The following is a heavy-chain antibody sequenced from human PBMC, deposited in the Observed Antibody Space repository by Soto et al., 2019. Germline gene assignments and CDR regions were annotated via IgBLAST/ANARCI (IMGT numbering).Heavy chain of an antibody. D-gene: IGHD6-19*01. J-gene: IGHJ3*02. CDR2: ISAYNGNT. CDR3: ARGEQWLGWFDI. Sequence: ASVTVSCRASGYTFTSYGISWVRQAPGQGLEWMGWISAYNGNTNYAQKLQGRVTMTTDASTSTAYMELRSLRSDDTAVYYCARGEQWLGWFDIWGQGTMVTVSS. V-gene: IGHV1-18*01. CDR1: GYTFTSYG.